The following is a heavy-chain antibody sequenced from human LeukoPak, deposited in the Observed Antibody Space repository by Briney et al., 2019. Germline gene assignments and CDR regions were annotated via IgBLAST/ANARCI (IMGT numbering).Heavy chain of an antibody. CDR1: GFTFSDYA. Sequence: PGGSLRLSCAASGFTFSDYAMNWVRQAPGKGLEWVSVIYSGGSTKHADSVKGRFTISRDNSKNTLYLQMNSLRAEDTAVYYCARDMIVVVGAFGIWGQGTMVTVSS. V-gene: IGHV3-66*01. CDR2: IYSGGST. CDR3: ARDMIVVVGAFGI. D-gene: IGHD3-22*01. J-gene: IGHJ3*02.